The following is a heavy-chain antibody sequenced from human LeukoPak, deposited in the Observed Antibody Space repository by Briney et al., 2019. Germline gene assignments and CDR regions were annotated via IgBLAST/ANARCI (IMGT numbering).Heavy chain of an antibody. Sequence: PGGSPRLSCAASGFTFSSYAMSWVRQAPGKGLEWVSAISGSGGSTYYADSVKGRFTISRDNSKNTLYLQMNSLRAEDTAVYYCARDRVTVVRGALDSYYFDYWGQGTLVTVSS. J-gene: IGHJ4*02. CDR1: GFTFSSYA. CDR2: ISGSGGST. CDR3: ARDRVTVVRGALDSYYFDY. D-gene: IGHD3-10*01. V-gene: IGHV3-23*01.